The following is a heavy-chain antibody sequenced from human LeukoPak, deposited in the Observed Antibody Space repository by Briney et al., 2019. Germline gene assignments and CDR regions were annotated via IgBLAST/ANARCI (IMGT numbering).Heavy chain of an antibody. CDR3: AADSGELDYYYYYYMDV. Sequence: SVRVSCKASVFTFTISAMQWVPHARGQRLEWRGWIVVGSGNTNYAQKLQERVTIHRDMSTSKAYMELSSLRSEDTAVYYCAADSGELDYYYYYYMDVWGKGTTVTISS. J-gene: IGHJ6*03. CDR2: IVVGSGNT. V-gene: IGHV1-58*02. D-gene: IGHD1-26*01. CDR1: VFTFTISA.